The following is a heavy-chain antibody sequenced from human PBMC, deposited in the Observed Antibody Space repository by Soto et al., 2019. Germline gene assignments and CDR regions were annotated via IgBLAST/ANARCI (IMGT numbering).Heavy chain of an antibody. V-gene: IGHV4-4*02. CDR2: IYHTGTT. Sequence: QVQLQESGPGLVKPSGTLSLTCAVSGGSISDNWWSWVRQPPGKGLQWIAEIYHTGTTHYNPALWSRVTISIAQSKNKFSLKLSSVTAADTAVYYWARHIAAPRTRGFAFWGKGTAVTVSS. CDR3: ARHIAAPRTRGFAF. J-gene: IGHJ4*02. D-gene: IGHD5-12*01. CDR1: GGSISDNW.